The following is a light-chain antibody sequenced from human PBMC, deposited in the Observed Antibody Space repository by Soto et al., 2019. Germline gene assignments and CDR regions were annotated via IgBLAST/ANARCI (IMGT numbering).Light chain of an antibody. Sequence: DVQLTQSPSFLSASVGDRVTITCRASQGISSYLAWYQQKPGKAPKLLVYAASTLQSGVPSRFSVSGSGTEFTPTNSSLQPEDLAKYYCQQLYTYPLTIGGGTRVEVK. V-gene: IGKV1-9*01. J-gene: IGKJ4*01. CDR2: AAS. CDR3: QQLYTYPLT. CDR1: QGISSY.